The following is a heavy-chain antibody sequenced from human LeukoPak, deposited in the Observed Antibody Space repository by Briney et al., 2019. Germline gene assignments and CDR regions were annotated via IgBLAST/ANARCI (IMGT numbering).Heavy chain of an antibody. V-gene: IGHV3-23*01. D-gene: IGHD5-12*01. CDR1: GFTFSSYA. Sequence: GGSLRLSCAASGFTFSSYAMSWVRQAPGKGLEWVSAISGSGGSTYYADSVKGRFTISRDNSKNTLYLQMNSLRAEDTAVYYCAKRYSGYDSEGTDDYWGQGTLVTVSS. CDR3: AKRYSGYDSEGTDDY. CDR2: ISGSGGST. J-gene: IGHJ4*02.